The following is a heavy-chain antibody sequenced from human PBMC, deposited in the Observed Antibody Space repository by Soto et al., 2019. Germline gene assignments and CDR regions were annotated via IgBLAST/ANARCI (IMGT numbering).Heavy chain of an antibody. D-gene: IGHD6-6*01. Sequence: SVKVSCKASGGTFSSYAISWVRQAPGQGLEWMGGIIPIFGTANYAQKFQGRVTITADESTSTAYMELSSLRSEDTAVYYCARGPIAARTLDYWGQGTLVTVSS. CDR2: IIPIFGTA. CDR3: ARGPIAARTLDY. V-gene: IGHV1-69*13. J-gene: IGHJ4*02. CDR1: GGTFSSYA.